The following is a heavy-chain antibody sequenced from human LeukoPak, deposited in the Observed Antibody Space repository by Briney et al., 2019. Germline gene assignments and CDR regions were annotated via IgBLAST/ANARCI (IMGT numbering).Heavy chain of an antibody. J-gene: IGHJ4*02. CDR3: ARGRSRGAPNDW. V-gene: IGHV4-34*01. D-gene: IGHD5-12*01. CDR1: GGSFSGYY. Sequence: SETLSLTCAVYGGSFSGYYWSWIRQPPVKGLEWIGEINHSGSTNYNPSLKSRVTISVDTSKNQFSLKLSSVTAADTAVYYCARGRSRGAPNDWWGQGTLVTVSS. CDR2: INHSGST.